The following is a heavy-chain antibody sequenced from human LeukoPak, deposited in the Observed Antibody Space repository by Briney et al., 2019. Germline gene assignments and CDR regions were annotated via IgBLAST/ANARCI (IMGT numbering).Heavy chain of an antibody. CDR3: ARGRPHGNDY. CDR1: GFTSIAYA. Sequence: GGSLRLSCVGSGFTSIAYALTWARQAPGKGLEWVSGISGGGVTTYYADSVKGRFTISRDNSKNTLYLQMNSRRVEDKAGYYCARGRPHGNDYWGQGTLVTVSS. D-gene: IGHD4-23*01. J-gene: IGHJ4*02. CDR2: ISGGGVTT. V-gene: IGHV3-23*01.